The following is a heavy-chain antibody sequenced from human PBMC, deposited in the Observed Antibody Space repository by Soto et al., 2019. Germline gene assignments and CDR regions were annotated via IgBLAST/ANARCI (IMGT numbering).Heavy chain of an antibody. CDR3: ATGQYCSGGSCYFTPSEY. CDR1: GFTFSSYG. V-gene: IGHV3-30*03. J-gene: IGHJ4*02. Sequence: QVQLVESGGGVVQPGRSLRLSCGASGFTFSSYGMHWVRQAPGKGLEWVAGISYDGSYKSYVDSVKGRCTISRDNSKNTLYVQMNSLRAEDTAVYYCATGQYCSGGSCYFTPSEYWGQGTLVTVSS. CDR2: ISYDGSYK. D-gene: IGHD2-15*01.